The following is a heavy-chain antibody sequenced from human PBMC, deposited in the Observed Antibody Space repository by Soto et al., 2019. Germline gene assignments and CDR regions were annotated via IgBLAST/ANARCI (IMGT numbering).Heavy chain of an antibody. CDR2: VYYSGTT. J-gene: IGHJ4*02. CDR1: GGSVSNKTYY. D-gene: IGHD4-17*01. Sequence: PSDTLSLTCSVSGGSVSNKTYYWSWIRHPPGKRLEWTGYVYYSGTTNYNPSLKSRVTISVDLSKNQFSLRLSSVTTADTALYYCARTTAVPNTLRSRYFFDFWGQGTLVTVHS. CDR3: ARTTAVPNTLRSRYFFDF. V-gene: IGHV4-61*01.